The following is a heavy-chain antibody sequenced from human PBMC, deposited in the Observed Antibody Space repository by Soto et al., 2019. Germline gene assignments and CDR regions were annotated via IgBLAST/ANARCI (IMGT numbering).Heavy chain of an antibody. CDR3: ARGQLSKNYSYGMDV. CDR1: GYTFTGYY. CDR2: INPNSGGT. J-gene: IGHJ6*02. Sequence: QVQLVQSGAEVKKPGASVKVSCKASGYTFTGYYMHWVRQAPGQGLEWMGWINPNSGGTNYAQKFQGRVTMTRDTSISTAYMELSRLRSDDTAVYYCARGQLSKNYSYGMDVWGQGTTVTVSS. D-gene: IGHD6-6*01. V-gene: IGHV1-2*02.